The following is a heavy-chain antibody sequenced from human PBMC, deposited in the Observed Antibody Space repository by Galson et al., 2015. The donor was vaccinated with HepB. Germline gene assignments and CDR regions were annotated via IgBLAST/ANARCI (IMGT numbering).Heavy chain of an antibody. CDR2: IRYDGSNK. V-gene: IGHV3-30*02. D-gene: IGHD4-17*01. CDR3: AKAKTRSTVTTGLFDY. CDR1: GFTFNNYG. J-gene: IGHJ4*02. Sequence: SLRLSCAVSGFTFNNYGMHWVRQAPGKGLEWVTFIRYDGSNKYYVDSVKGRFTISRDNSKNTLYLQMNSLRGEDTAVYYCAKAKTRSTVTTGLFDYWSQGIMVTASS.